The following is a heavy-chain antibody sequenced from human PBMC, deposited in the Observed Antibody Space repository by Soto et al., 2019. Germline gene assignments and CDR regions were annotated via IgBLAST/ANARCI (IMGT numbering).Heavy chain of an antibody. J-gene: IGHJ6*02. CDR1: GFTFSSYA. D-gene: IGHD3-22*01. CDR2: ISGSSSYI. Sequence: GSLRLSCAASGFTFSSYAMSWVRQAPGKGLEWVSAISGSSSYIYYADSVKGRFTISRDNAKNSLYLQMNSLRAEDTAVYYCARDYYDSSGYYYVGYYGMDVWGQGTTVTVSS. V-gene: IGHV3-21*01. CDR3: ARDYYDSSGYYYVGYYGMDV.